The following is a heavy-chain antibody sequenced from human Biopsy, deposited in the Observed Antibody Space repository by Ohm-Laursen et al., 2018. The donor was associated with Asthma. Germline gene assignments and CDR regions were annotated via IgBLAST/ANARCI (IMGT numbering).Heavy chain of an antibody. V-gene: IGHV4-39*01. Sequence: GTLSLTCTVSGGSMSSSSYSWGWIRQPPGKGLEWIGSISYTGNTDIPSLRSRVTLSVDTSKNNFSQKLTSVTAADTAVFYCARHWNWGSFFDYWGQGMLVTVSS. D-gene: IGHD7-27*01. J-gene: IGHJ4*02. CDR2: ISYTGNT. CDR3: ARHWNWGSFFDY. CDR1: GGSMSSSSYS.